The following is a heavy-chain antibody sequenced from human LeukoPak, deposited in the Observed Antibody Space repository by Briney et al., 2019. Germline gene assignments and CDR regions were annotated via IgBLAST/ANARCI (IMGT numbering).Heavy chain of an antibody. CDR3: ARDHHYYYGMDV. CDR1: GGSFSGYY. V-gene: IGHV4-30-4*01. J-gene: IGHJ6*02. Sequence: SETLSLTCAVYGGSFSGYYWSWIRQPPGKGLEWIGYIYYSGSTYYNPSLKSRVTISVDTSKNQFSLKLSSVTAADTAVYYCARDHHYYYGMDVWGQGTTVTVSS. CDR2: IYYSGST.